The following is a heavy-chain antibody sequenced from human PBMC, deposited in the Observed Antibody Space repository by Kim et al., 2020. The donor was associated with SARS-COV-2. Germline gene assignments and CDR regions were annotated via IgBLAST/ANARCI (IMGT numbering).Heavy chain of an antibody. CDR2: ISWNSGSI. CDR3: AKGPGFNYYYGMDV. Sequence: GGSLRLSCAASGFTFDDYAMHWVRQAPGKGLEWVSGISWNSGSIGYADSVKGRFTISRDNAKNSLYLQMNSLRAEDTALYYCAKGPGFNYYYGMDVLGQG. V-gene: IGHV3-9*01. J-gene: IGHJ6*02. CDR1: GFTFDDYA.